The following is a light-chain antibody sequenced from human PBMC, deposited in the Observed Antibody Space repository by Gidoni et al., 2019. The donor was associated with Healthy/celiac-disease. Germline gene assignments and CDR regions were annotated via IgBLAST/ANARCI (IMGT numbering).Light chain of an antibody. J-gene: IGLJ1*01. CDR3: SSYTSSSTQV. Sequence: LTQPDSVSGSPGQSITISCTGTSSDVGGYNYVSWYQQHPGKAPKLMIYEVSNRPSGVSNRFSGSKSGNTASLTISGLQAEDEADYYCSSYTSSSTQVFGTGTKVTVL. CDR1: SSDVGGYNY. V-gene: IGLV2-14*01. CDR2: EVS.